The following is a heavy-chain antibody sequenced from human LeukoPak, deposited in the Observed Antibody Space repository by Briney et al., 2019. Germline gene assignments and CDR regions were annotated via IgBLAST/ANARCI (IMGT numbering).Heavy chain of an antibody. CDR3: AKEDSSGYGLGY. Sequence: GGSLRLSCAASRFTFSDYSMNWVRQAPGKGLEWVSTISSSGSYIFYADSVKGRFTISRDNSKNSLYLQMNSLRTEDTALYYCAKEDSSGYGLGYWGQGTLVTVSS. CDR2: ISSSGSYI. CDR1: RFTFSDYS. D-gene: IGHD3-22*01. J-gene: IGHJ4*02. V-gene: IGHV3-21*04.